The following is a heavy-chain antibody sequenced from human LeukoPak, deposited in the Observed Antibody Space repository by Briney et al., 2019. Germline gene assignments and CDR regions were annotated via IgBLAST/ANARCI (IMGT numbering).Heavy chain of an antibody. Sequence: SVKVSCKASGGTFSSYAISWVRQAPGQGLEWMGGIIPIFGTANYAQKFQGRVTITADESTSTAYMELSSLRAEDTALYYCAKALDSGTYYLMRAFEVWGQGTMVTVSS. D-gene: IGHD3-10*01. CDR2: IIPIFGTA. CDR1: GGTFSSYA. J-gene: IGHJ3*01. V-gene: IGHV1-69*13. CDR3: AKALDSGTYYLMRAFEV.